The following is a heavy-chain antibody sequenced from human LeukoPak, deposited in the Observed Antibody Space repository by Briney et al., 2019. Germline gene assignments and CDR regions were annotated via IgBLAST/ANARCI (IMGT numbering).Heavy chain of an antibody. V-gene: IGHV1-2*02. D-gene: IGHD6-6*01. CDR1: GYTFTDYY. J-gene: IGHJ4*02. CDR3: ARTSIAARRADFDY. CDR2: INSNSGGI. Sequence: GASVRVSCKTSGYTFTDYYIHWMRQAPGQGLEWMGWINSNSGGISYAQKFQCRVTLTRDTPARTVFMELNRLTSDDTAVYYCARTSIAARRADFDYWGQGTVVTVSS.